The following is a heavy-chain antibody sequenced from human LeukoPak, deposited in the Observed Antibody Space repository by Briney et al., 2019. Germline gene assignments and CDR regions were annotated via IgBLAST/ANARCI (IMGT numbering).Heavy chain of an antibody. CDR1: GFTFSSYG. CDR3: AKEARYYDSSGYIPDY. J-gene: IGHJ4*02. V-gene: IGHV3-30*18. Sequence: GGSLRLSCAASGFTFSSYGMPWVRQAPGKGLEWVAVISYDGSNKYYADSVKGRFTISRDNSKNTLYLQTNSLRAEDTAVYYCAKEARYYDSSGYIPDYWGQGTLVTVSS. CDR2: ISYDGSNK. D-gene: IGHD3-22*01.